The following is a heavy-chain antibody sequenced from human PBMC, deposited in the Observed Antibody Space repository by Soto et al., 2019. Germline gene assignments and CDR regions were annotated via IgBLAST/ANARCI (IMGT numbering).Heavy chain of an antibody. CDR1: GFTFNTYG. V-gene: IGHV3-23*01. J-gene: IGHJ5*02. Sequence: EVQLLESGGGLVQPGGSLRLSCAASGFTFNTYGMSWVRQAPAKGLEWVSSISASGANTYYADSVQGRFTISRDISKNTLYLQMNSLRVEDTAVYYCAKESGVQNTWFDPWGQGTQVTVSS. CDR3: AKESGVQNTWFDP. D-gene: IGHD2-8*01. CDR2: ISASGANT.